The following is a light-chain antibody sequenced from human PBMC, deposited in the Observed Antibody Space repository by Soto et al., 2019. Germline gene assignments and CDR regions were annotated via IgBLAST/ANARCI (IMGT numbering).Light chain of an antibody. V-gene: IGKV1-5*01. CDR1: QRISSW. Sequence: DIQMTQSPSTLSASVGDRVTITCRASQRISSWLAWYQQKPGKAPKLLIYDASSLESGVPSRFSGRGSGTEFTLTISSLQSDDFATYYCQQYNSYWTFGQGTKVEIK. CDR3: QQYNSYWT. J-gene: IGKJ1*01. CDR2: DAS.